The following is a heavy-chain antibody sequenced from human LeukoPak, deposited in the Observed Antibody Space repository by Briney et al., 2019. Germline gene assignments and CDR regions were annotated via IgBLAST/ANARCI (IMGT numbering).Heavy chain of an antibody. J-gene: IGHJ4*02. V-gene: IGHV1-18*01. Sequence: ASVKVSCKASGYTFTNYGISWVRQAPGQGLEWMGWISAYNGNTNYAQKLQGRVTVTTDTSTSTAYMELRSLRSDDAAVYYCARGGHYRLHYYGSSGDYWGQGTLVTVSS. D-gene: IGHD3-22*01. CDR3: ARGGHYRLHYYGSSGDY. CDR1: GYTFTNYG. CDR2: ISAYNGNT.